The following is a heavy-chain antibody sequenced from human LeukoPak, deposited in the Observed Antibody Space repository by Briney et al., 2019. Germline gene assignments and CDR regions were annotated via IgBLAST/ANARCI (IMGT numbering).Heavy chain of an antibody. Sequence: ASVKVSCKASGYTFTSQGISWVRQAPGQGLEWMGWISTYNANTNYAQKLQGRVTMTTDTSTSTAYMELRSLRSDDTAIYYCARSSFCSGGTCYSSLDYWGQGTLVTVSS. J-gene: IGHJ4*02. CDR2: ISTYNANT. CDR3: ARSSFCSGGTCYSSLDY. D-gene: IGHD2-15*01. CDR1: GYTFTSQG. V-gene: IGHV1-18*01.